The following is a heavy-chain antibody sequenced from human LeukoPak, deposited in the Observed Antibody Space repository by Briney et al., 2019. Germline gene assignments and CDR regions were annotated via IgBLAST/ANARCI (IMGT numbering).Heavy chain of an antibody. CDR3: ARAPPYCSGGSCYSSTFDY. CDR2: INAGNGNT. D-gene: IGHD2-15*01. J-gene: IGHJ4*02. CDR1: GYTFTSYA. Sequence: GASVKVSCKASGYTFTSYAMHWVRQAPGQRLEWMGWINAGNGNTKYSQEFQGRVTITADESTSTAYMELSSLRSEDTAVYYCARAPPYCSGGSCYSSTFDYWGQGTLVTVSS. V-gene: IGHV1-3*03.